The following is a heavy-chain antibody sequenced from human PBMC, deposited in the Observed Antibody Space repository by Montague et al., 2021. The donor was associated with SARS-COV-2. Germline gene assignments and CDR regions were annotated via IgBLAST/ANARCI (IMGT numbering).Heavy chain of an antibody. J-gene: IGHJ3*02. CDR3: ARVLPDPVRTQYAFDI. Sequence: SETLSLTCTVSGGSINDYYWTWVRQPAGEGLEWIGRIYSSGSANXXPLLESRVTMSLDTSKNQFSLSVNSVTAADTAVYYCARVLPDPVRTQYAFDIWGQGTLVTVSS. CDR1: GGSINDYY. CDR2: IYSSGSA. V-gene: IGHV4-4*07.